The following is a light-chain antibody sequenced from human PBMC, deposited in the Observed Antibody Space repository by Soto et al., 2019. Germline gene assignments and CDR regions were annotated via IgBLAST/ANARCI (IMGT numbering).Light chain of an antibody. CDR1: QSISSW. V-gene: IGKV1-5*01. CDR3: QQYDSYPFT. CDR2: DAS. J-gene: IGKJ3*01. Sequence: DIQMTQSPSTLSASVGDRVTITCRASQSISSWLAWYQQKPGKAPKLLIYDASSLESGVPSRFSGRGSGTEFSLTISSLQPDDFATYYCQQYDSYPFTFCPGTRVDIK.